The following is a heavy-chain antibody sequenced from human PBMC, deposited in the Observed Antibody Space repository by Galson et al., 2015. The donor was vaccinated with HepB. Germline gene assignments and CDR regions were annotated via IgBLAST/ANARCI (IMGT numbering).Heavy chain of an antibody. D-gene: IGHD3-22*01. J-gene: IGHJ6*02. CDR1: GFTFSSYG. Sequence: SLRLSCAASGFTFSSYGMHWVRQAPGKGLEWVAVIWYDGSNKYYADSVKGRFTISRDNSKNTLYLQMNSLRAEDTAVYYCARERGNQWFPASKTPENYGMDVWGQGTTVTVSS. CDR2: IWYDGSNK. V-gene: IGHV3-33*01. CDR3: ARERGNQWFPASKTPENYGMDV.